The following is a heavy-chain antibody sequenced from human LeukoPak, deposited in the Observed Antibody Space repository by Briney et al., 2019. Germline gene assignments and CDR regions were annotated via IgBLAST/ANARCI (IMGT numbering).Heavy chain of an antibody. Sequence: ASVKVTCKASGYTFTSYGISWVRQAPGQGLEWMGWINPNSGGTNYAQKFQGRVTMTGDTSITTAYMELTSLRSDDMAVYYCARDLFYSVSGTYYNVGRVFNYWGQGTLVTVSS. CDR2: INPNSGGT. D-gene: IGHD3-10*01. J-gene: IGHJ4*02. CDR1: GYTFTSYG. CDR3: ARDLFYSVSGTYYNVGRVFNY. V-gene: IGHV1-2*02.